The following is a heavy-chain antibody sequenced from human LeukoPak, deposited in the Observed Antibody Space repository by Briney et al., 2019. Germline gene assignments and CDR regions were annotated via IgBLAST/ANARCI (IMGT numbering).Heavy chain of an antibody. V-gene: IGHV1-69*04. J-gene: IGHJ4*02. CDR3: ARGMRCSSTSCPSAPPDY. CDR2: IIPILGIA. CDR1: GGTFSSYA. D-gene: IGHD2-2*01. Sequence: ASVKVSCKASGGTFSSYAISWVRQAPGQGLEWMGRIIPILGIANYAQKFQGRVTITADKSTSTAYMEPSSLRSEDTAVYYCARGMRCSSTSCPSAPPDYWGQGTLVTVSS.